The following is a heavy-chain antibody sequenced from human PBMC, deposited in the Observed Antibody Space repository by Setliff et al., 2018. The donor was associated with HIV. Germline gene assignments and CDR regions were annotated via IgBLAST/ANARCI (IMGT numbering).Heavy chain of an antibody. CDR2: VFYRGGA. D-gene: IGHD4-17*01. J-gene: IGHJ3*01. Sequence: SETLSLTCAAFGDSFKSAYHWGWIRQPPRKTLQWLGRVFYRGGAYYNPSFKARLTMSLDTSKNQFSLNLTSLTAADTAVYFCARGKTTGSFFDKIHAAFNVWGPGTLVTVS. CDR1: GDSFKSAYH. V-gene: IGHV4-38-2*01. CDR3: ARGKTTGSFFDKIHAAFNV.